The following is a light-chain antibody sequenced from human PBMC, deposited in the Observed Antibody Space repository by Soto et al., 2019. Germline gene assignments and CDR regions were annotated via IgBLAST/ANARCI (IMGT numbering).Light chain of an antibody. CDR3: LQYSNSPSRGFT. CDR1: QSVVSTY. V-gene: IGKV3-20*01. J-gene: IGKJ3*01. Sequence: EIVLTQSPGTLSLSPGERASLSCRASQSVVSTYLAWFQHKPGQAPRLLIYGTSNRATGIPDRFSDSGSGTDFRLTISRLVPEDIAVYYCLQYSNSPSRGFTSGPGTTVDIK. CDR2: GTS.